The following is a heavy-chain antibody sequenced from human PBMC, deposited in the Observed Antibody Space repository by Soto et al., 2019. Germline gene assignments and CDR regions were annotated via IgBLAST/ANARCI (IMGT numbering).Heavy chain of an antibody. CDR1: GFTFSTYA. D-gene: IGHD2-8*01. CDR2: ITTSGGNT. J-gene: IGHJ6*03. Sequence: LRLSCAASGFTFSTYAMSWVHQAPGKGLEWVSTITTSGGNTYYADSVQGRFTISRDNSKNTLYLQMNSLRAEDTAVYYCAGRYCTNGVCYTNYYYYIDVWGKGTTVTVSS. CDR3: AGRYCTNGVCYTNYYYYIDV. V-gene: IGHV3-23*01.